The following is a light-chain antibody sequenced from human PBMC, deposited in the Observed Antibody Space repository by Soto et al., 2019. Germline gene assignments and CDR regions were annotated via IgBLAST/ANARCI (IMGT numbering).Light chain of an antibody. CDR2: WAS. CDR3: QRYYNTPLT. CDR1: KSLLYRSTNKNY. J-gene: IGKJ4*01. V-gene: IGKV4-1*01. Sequence: DILMTQSPESLTVSVGERATISCKCSKSLLYRSTNKNYLAWYQQKPGQPPKLLIYWASTRESGVPDRFSGSGSGTDFTLTISNVQAEDVAVYYCQRYYNTPLTFGGGTKVEIK.